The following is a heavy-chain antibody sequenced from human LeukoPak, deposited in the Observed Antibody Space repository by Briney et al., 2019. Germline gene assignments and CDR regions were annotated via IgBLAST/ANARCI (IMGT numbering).Heavy chain of an antibody. CDR1: GFIFSSNW. V-gene: IGHV3-74*01. J-gene: IGHJ4*02. D-gene: IGHD3-22*01. CDR2: INEDGSTT. Sequence: GGSLRLSCAASGFIFSSNWMHWVRQAPGKGLVWVSRINEDGSTTNHADSVKGRFTISRDNAKNTLYMQMNSLRAEDTAVYYCARTRITMIVGLASRFDYWGQGTLVTVSS. CDR3: ARTRITMIVGLASRFDY.